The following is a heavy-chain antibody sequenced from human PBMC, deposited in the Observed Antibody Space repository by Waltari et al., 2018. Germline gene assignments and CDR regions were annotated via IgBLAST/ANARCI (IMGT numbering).Heavy chain of an antibody. Sequence: QVQLQQWGAGLLKPSETLSLTCAVYGGSFSGYYWSWIRQPPGKGLEWIGEINHSGSTNYTPSLKRRVTISVDTSKNQFSLKLSSVTAADTAVYYCARGLLVPSYSSSWYGYWGQGTLVTVSS. CDR2: INHSGST. D-gene: IGHD6-13*01. J-gene: IGHJ4*02. CDR3: ARGLLVPSYSSSWYGY. V-gene: IGHV4-34*01. CDR1: GGSFSGYY.